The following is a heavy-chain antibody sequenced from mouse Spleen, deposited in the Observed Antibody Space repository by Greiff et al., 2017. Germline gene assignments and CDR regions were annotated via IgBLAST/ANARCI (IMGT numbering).Heavy chain of an antibody. CDR2: IDPSDSYT. CDR3: ARSGFLDGSSFYYFDY. D-gene: IGHD1-1*01. CDR1: GYTFTSYW. V-gene: IGHV1-59*01. J-gene: IGHJ2*01. Sequence: QVQLQQPGAELVRPGSSVKLSCKASGYTFTSYWMDWVKQRPGQGLEWIGVIDPSDSYTNYNQKFKGKATLTVDTSSSTAYMQLSSLTSEDSAVYYCARSGFLDGSSFYYFDYWGQGTTLTVSS.